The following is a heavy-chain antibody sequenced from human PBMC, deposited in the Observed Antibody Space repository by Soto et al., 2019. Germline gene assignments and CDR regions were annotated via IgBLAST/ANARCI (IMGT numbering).Heavy chain of an antibody. CDR3: ARARGLRRSMDA. D-gene: IGHD4-17*01. V-gene: IGHV4-59*01. CDR2: IYSRGST. J-gene: IGHJ6*02. CDR1: GDSITNYY. Sequence: QMQLQESGPGLVKPSETLSLTCTVSGDSITNYYWSWIRQPPGKGLEWIGYIYSRGSTDSNPSLKSRITITVAXSKNQFSLRLSSVTAADTAVYYCARARGLRRSMDAWGQGTTVTVSS.